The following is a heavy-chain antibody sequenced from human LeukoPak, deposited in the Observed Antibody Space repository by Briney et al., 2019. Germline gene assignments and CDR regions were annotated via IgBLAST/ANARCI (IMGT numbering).Heavy chain of an antibody. D-gene: IGHD2-15*01. J-gene: IGHJ6*02. CDR3: AKGYCSGGSCYSSSYYNMDV. CDR2: ITGSGGGT. Sequence: GGSLRLSCAASGFTFSSYAMSWVRQAPGKGLEWVSAITGSGGGTYYADSVKGRFTISRDNSKNTLYLQMNSLRAEDTAVYYRAKGYCSGGSCYSSSYYNMDVWGQGTTVTVSS. V-gene: IGHV3-23*01. CDR1: GFTFSSYA.